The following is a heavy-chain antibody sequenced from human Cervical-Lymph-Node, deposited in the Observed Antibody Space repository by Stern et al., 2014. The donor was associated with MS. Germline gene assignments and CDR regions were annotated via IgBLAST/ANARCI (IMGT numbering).Heavy chain of an antibody. J-gene: IGHJ2*01. CDR1: GFALTTSGVG. Sequence: QVTLRESGPTLVKPTQTLTLTCTFSGFALTTSGVGVGWIRQPPGKALEWLGLGYWGDDNRDSPSLKSRLTLTQGISKNQAGLIMANMDPVDAATYYCAHAYNQLNFWYFDLWGRGTLVTVSS. CDR2: GYWGDDN. V-gene: IGHV2-5*02. D-gene: IGHD5-24*01. CDR3: AHAYNQLNFWYFDL.